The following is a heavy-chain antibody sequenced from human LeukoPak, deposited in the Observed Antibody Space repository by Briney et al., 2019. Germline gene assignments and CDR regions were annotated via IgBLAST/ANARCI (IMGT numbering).Heavy chain of an antibody. V-gene: IGHV3-20*04. CDR3: AKDPRAAGPYYYYYYMDV. Sequence: GGSLRLSCAASGFTFDDYGMTWVRQAPGKGLEWVSGINWNGGSTGYADSVKGRFTISRDSAKNSLYLQMNSLRAEDTAVYYCAKDPRAAGPYYYYYYMDVWGQGTTVTVSS. J-gene: IGHJ6*03. CDR1: GFTFDDYG. D-gene: IGHD6-13*01. CDR2: INWNGGST.